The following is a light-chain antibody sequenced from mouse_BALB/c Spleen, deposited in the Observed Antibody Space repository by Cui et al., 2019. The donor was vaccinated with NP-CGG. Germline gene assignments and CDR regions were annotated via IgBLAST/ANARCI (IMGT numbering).Light chain of an antibody. CDR1: SGVVTTGNY. V-gene: IGLV1*01. CDR2: GTN. Sequence: QPVVTQQSALTTSPGETVTLTCRSSSGVVTTGNYANWVQEKPDHLFTGLIGGTNNRAPGVPARFSGSLIGDKAALTITGAQTEDEAIYFCALWYSNHWVFGGGTKLTVL. CDR3: ALWYSNHWV. J-gene: IGLJ1*01.